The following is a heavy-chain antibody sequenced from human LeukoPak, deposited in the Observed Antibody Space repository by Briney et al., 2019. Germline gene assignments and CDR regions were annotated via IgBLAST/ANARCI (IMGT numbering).Heavy chain of an antibody. CDR2: IRSKTNSYAT. D-gene: IGHD1-1*01. CDR1: GFTFSGSA. CDR3: TRYNVGFES. V-gene: IGHV3-73*01. J-gene: IGHJ4*02. Sequence: GGSLRLSCAASGFTFSGSAMHWVRQASGKGLEWVGRIRSKTNSYATSYAASVKGRFALSRDDLKNTAYLQMNSLKTEDTAVYYCTRYNVGFESWGQGTLVTASS.